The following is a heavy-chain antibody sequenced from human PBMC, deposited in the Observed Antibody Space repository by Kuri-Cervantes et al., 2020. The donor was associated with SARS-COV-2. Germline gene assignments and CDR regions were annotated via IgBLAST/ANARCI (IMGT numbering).Heavy chain of an antibody. CDR2: IYYTGTT. CDR3: ARGLLYNKYTHFDY. Sequence: SETLSLTCTVSGGSVSSTSYYWGWIRQPPGKGLEWIGTIYYTGTTYYKPSHKSRVTISVDTSKNQFSLKLSSVTAADTAVYYCARGLLYNKYTHFDYWGQGTLVTVSS. J-gene: IGHJ4*02. CDR1: GGSVSSTSYY. V-gene: IGHV4-39*07. D-gene: IGHD1-14*01.